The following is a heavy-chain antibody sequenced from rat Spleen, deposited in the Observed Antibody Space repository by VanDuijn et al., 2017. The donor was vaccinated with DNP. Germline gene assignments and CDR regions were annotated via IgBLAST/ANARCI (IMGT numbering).Heavy chain of an antibody. D-gene: IGHD1-5*01. CDR2: ISYSGST. J-gene: IGHJ2*01. CDR1: GNSITSNY. Sequence: EVQLQESGPGLVKPSQSLSLTCSVTGNSITSNYWGWIRKFPGNKMEWIGHISYSGSTTYNPSLKSRISITRDTSKNQFFLQLNSGTTEDTATYYCARWNIGTSTLDYWGQGVKVTVSS. V-gene: IGHV3-1*01. CDR3: ARWNIGTSTLDY.